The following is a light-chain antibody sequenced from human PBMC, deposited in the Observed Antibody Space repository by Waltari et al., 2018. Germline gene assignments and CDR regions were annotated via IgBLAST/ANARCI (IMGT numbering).Light chain of an antibody. CDR1: KLGDKS. J-gene: IGLJ1*01. V-gene: IGLV3-1*01. CDR2: LDT. CDR3: CSFAGSYV. Sequence: SYELTQPPSVSVSPGQTASITCSGDKLGDKSACWYQQKPGQSPVLVIYLDTKRPSGGPDRFPGSKSGNTASLTISGLQAEDEADYYCCSFAGSYVFGTGTKVTVL.